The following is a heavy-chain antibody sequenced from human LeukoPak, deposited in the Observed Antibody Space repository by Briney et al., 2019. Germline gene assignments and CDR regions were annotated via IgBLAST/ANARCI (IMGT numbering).Heavy chain of an antibody. CDR3: ARRYSSGWSPRRWFDP. V-gene: IGHV4-39*07. CDR2: IYHSGST. CDR1: SGSISTSNYY. Sequence: PSETLSLTCTVSSGSISTSNYYWGWIRQPPGKGLEWIGSIYHSGSTYYNPSLKSRVTISVDTSKNQFSLKLSSVTAADTAVYYCARRYSSGWSPRRWFDPWGQGTLVTVSS. D-gene: IGHD6-19*01. J-gene: IGHJ5*02.